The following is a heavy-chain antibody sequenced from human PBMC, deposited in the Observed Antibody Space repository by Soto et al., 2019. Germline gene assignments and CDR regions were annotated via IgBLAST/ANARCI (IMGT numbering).Heavy chain of an antibody. CDR2: ISGTGSRT. CDR3: AKFGAAGSYFQFDY. V-gene: IGHV3-23*01. CDR1: GVPFINFA. Sequence: PGGSLGLSCAASGVPFINFAMSWVRQSPGKGLEWVSAISGTGSRTWYADSVRGRFTVSRDNSKNTMYLQMNSLRDEDTAVYYCAKFGAAGSYFQFDYWGHVTLVTVSS. J-gene: IGHJ4*01. D-gene: IGHD3-10*01.